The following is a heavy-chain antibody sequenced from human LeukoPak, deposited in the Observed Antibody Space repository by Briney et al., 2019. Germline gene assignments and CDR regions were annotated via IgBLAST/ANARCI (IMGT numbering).Heavy chain of an antibody. CDR2: ISGSGGST. V-gene: IGHV3-23*01. CDR3: AKDAAADNPYYYYYGMDV. Sequence: PGGSLRLSCAASGFTFSSYAMSWVRQAPGKGLEWVSAISGSGGSTYYADSVKGRFTISRDNSKNTLYLQMNSLRAEDTAVYYCAKDAAADNPYYYYYGMDVWGQGTTVTVSS. J-gene: IGHJ6*02. D-gene: IGHD6-13*01. CDR1: GFTFSSYA.